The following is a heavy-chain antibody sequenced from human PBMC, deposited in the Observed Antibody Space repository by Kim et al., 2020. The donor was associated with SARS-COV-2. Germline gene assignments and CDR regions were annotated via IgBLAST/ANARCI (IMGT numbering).Heavy chain of an antibody. D-gene: IGHD3-10*01. CDR3: AKVYRDYGSGSYFGVFDY. J-gene: IGHJ4*02. V-gene: IGHV3-23*01. CDR1: GFTFSSYA. Sequence: GGSLRLSCAASGFTFSSYAMSWVRQAPGKGLEWVSAISGSGGSTYYADSVKGRFTISRDNSKNTLYLQMNSLRAEDTAVYYCAKVYRDYGSGSYFGVFDYWGQGTLVTVSS. CDR2: ISGSGGST.